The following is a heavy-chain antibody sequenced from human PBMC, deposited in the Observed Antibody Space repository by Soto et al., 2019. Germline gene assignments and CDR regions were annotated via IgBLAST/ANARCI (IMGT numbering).Heavy chain of an antibody. CDR1: GYTFTSYD. CDR3: ARPRGYCSSTSCEVGTYYFDY. V-gene: IGHV1-8*01. D-gene: IGHD2-2*01. Sequence: ASVKVSCKASGYTFTSYDINWVRQATGQGLEWMGWMNPNSGNTGYAQKFQGRVTMTRNTSISTAYMELSSLRSEDTAVYYCARPRGYCSSTSCEVGTYYFDYWGQGTLVTVSS. J-gene: IGHJ4*02. CDR2: MNPNSGNT.